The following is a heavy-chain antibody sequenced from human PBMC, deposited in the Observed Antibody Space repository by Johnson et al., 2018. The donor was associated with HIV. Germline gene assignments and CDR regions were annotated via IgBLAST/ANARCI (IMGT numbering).Heavy chain of an antibody. V-gene: IGHV3-64*01. Sequence: VQLVESGGGVVRPGGSLRLSCAASGFTFSNFAMHWVRQAPGKGLEYVSAISSNGIGTYYANSVDGRFTISRDNDKNTLYLEMGSLRVEDMAVYYCARSRGPMRKDAFDIWGQGTKVTVSS. D-gene: IGHD3-10*01. CDR3: ARSRGPMRKDAFDI. CDR1: GFTFSNFA. CDR2: ISSNGIGT. J-gene: IGHJ3*02.